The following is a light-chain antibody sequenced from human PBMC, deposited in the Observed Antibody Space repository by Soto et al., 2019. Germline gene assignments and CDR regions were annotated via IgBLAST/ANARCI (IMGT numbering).Light chain of an antibody. CDR3: QQSYSTPIT. CDR2: AAS. V-gene: IGKV1-39*01. J-gene: IGKJ5*01. CDR1: KSLNRW. Sequence: DIGMSPSPFRLSSVVGGGGTLPLRASKSLNRWLAWYQQKPGKAPKLLIYAASSLQSGVPSRFSGSGSGTDFTLTISSLQPEDFATYYCQQSYSTPITFGQGTRLEIK.